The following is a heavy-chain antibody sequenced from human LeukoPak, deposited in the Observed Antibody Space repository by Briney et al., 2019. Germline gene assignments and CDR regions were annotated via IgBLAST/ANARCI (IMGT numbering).Heavy chain of an antibody. V-gene: IGHV4-34*01. CDR1: GGSFSGYY. D-gene: IGHD4/OR15-4a*01. Sequence: SETLSLTCAVYGGSFSGYYWSWIRQPPGNGLEWIGEINHSGSTNYNPSLKSRVTISVDTSKNQFSLKLSSVTAADTAVYYCARAKGAYYYYGMDVWGQGTTVTVSS. CDR3: ARAKGAYYYYGMDV. CDR2: INHSGST. J-gene: IGHJ6*02.